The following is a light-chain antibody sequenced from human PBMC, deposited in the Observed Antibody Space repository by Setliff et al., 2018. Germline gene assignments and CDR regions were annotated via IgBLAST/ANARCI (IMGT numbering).Light chain of an antibody. CDR1: SSNIGRYT. CDR2: TNS. J-gene: IGLJ1*01. Sequence: QSVLTQPPSASGTPGQRVTISCSGSSSNIGRYTVNWYQQLPGTAPKLLIYTNSQRPSGVPDRFSGSKSGTSGSLAISGLQSEDEADYYCSSHAVSNPFYVFGTGTKVTVL. V-gene: IGLV1-44*01. CDR3: SSHAVSNPFYV.